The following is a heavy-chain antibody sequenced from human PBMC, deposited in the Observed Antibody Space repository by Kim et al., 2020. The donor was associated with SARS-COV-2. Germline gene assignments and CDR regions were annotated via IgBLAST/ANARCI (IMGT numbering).Heavy chain of an antibody. CDR2: IYYSGST. V-gene: IGHV4-31*03. J-gene: IGHJ6*02. D-gene: IGHD3-22*01. Sequence: SETLSLTCTVSGGSISSGGYYWSWIRQHPGKGLEWIGYIYYSGSTYYNPSLKSRVTISVDTSKNQFSLKLSSVTAADTAVYYCARGGYYCVSAGMDVWGQGATVTVSS. CDR1: GGSISSGGYY. CDR3: ARGGYYCVSAGMDV.